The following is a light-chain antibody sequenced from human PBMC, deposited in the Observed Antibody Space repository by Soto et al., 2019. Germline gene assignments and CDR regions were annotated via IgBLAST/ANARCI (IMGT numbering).Light chain of an antibody. CDR1: QSVSSY. V-gene: IGKV3-11*01. J-gene: IGKJ1*01. CDR3: QQRSMTWT. Sequence: EIVLTQSPRTLSVSPGERATLPCRASQSVSSYLAWYQQKPGQAPRLLIYDASNRATGIPARFSGSGSGTDFTLTISSLEPEDFAVYYCQQRSMTWTFGQGTKVDIK. CDR2: DAS.